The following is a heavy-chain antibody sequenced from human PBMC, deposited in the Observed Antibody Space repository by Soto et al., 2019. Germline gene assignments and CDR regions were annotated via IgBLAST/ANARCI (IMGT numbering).Heavy chain of an antibody. CDR1: CGSINNYY. J-gene: IGHJ4*02. V-gene: IGHV4-59*01. Sequence: SETLSLTCTVSCGSINNYYWSWIRQPPGKGLEWIGYIYYTGSTNYNPSLKGRVTISVDTSKNQFSLKLSSVTAADTAVYYCARTRDLGYFDYWGQGTLVTVSS. CDR3: ARTRDLGYFDY. CDR2: IYYTGST. D-gene: IGHD2-21*02.